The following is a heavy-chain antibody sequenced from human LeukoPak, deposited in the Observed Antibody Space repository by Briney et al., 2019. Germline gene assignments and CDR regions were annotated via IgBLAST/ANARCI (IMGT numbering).Heavy chain of an antibody. CDR2: ISGSGGSS. CDR3: AKGTGIVMYYYYGMDL. D-gene: IGHD3-16*02. J-gene: IGHJ6*02. Sequence: PGGSLRLSCAASGLTFSNYAMSWVRQAPGKGLEWVSGISGSGGSSYYADSVKGRFSISRDNPKNTLHLQMNSLRAEDSAVYYCAKGTGIVMYYYYGMDLWGQGTTVIISS. CDR1: GLTFSNYA. V-gene: IGHV3-23*01.